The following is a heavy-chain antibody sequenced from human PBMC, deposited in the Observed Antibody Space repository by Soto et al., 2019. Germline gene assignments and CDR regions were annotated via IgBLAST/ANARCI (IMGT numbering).Heavy chain of an antibody. CDR1: GYTFTSYD. CDR2: MNPNSGNT. Sequence: QVQLVQSGAEVKKPGASVKVSCKASGYTFTSYDINWVRQATGQGLEWMGWMNPNSGNTGYAQKFQGRVTMTRNTSISTAYMELSSLRSEDTAVYYCARGEALLDIVLVPAAMRGYYYYGMDVW. D-gene: IGHD2-2*01. V-gene: IGHV1-8*01. J-gene: IGHJ6*01. CDR3: ARGEALLDIVLVPAAMRGYYYYGMDV.